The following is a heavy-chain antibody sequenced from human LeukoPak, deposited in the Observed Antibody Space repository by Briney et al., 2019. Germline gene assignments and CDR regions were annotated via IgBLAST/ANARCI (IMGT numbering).Heavy chain of an antibody. CDR1: GFTFSSYA. V-gene: IGHV3-9*01. CDR3: AHGGSGNFDY. Sequence: GGSLRLSCAASGFTFSSYAMSWVRQAPGKGLEWVSGISWNSGSIDYADSVKGRFTISRDNAKNSLYLQMNSLRAEDTALYYCAHGGSGNFDYWGQGTLVTVSS. J-gene: IGHJ4*02. CDR2: ISWNSGSI. D-gene: IGHD3-10*01.